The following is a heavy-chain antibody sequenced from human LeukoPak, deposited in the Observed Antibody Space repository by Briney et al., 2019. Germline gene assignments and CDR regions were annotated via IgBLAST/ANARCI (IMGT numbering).Heavy chain of an antibody. CDR2: ISDDGGTT. Sequence: GGSLRLSCAASGFTFSSYAMSWVRQAPGKGLEWVSDISDDGGTTFYADSVKGRFTITRDNSKNTLYVQMNSLRGEDTAVYYCAKDYGPKQLVFFDSWGQGTLVTVSS. J-gene: IGHJ4*02. V-gene: IGHV3-23*01. CDR3: AKDYGPKQLVFFDS. CDR1: GFTFSSYA. D-gene: IGHD6-13*01.